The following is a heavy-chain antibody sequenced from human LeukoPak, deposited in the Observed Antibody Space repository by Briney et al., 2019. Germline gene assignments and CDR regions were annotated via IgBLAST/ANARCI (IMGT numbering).Heavy chain of an antibody. CDR3: SRVHKAFDGARDAFDI. V-gene: IGHV6-1*01. D-gene: IGHD3-10*01. J-gene: IGHJ3*02. CDR1: GXSVSSKSAA. Sequence: KSSQTLSLTCAISGXSVSSKSAAWNWLRQSPSKGLEWLGRTYYRSTWYNDYAVSVKSRITINADTSKNQFSLQLNSVTPEDTAVYYCSRVHKAFDGARDAFDIWGQGTIVTVSS. CDR2: TYYRSTWYN.